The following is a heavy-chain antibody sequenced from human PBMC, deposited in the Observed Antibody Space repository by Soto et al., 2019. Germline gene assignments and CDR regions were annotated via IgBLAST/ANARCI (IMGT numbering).Heavy chain of an antibody. CDR2: IIPIFGTA. J-gene: IGHJ6*02. V-gene: IGHV1-69*13. Sequence: ASVKVSCKASGGTFSSYAISWVRQAPGQGLEWMGGIIPIFGTANYAQKFQGRVTITADESTSTAYMELSSLRSEDTAVYYCARDRVFGNPLKVYYYYYGMDVWGQGTTVTVSS. CDR1: GGTFSSYA. D-gene: IGHD3-3*01. CDR3: ARDRVFGNPLKVYYYYYGMDV.